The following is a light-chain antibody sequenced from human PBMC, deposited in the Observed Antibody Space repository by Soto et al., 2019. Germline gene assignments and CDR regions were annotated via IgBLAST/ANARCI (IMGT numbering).Light chain of an antibody. CDR3: EQHDNYPYS. J-gene: IGKJ2*03. V-gene: IGKV1-5*03. Sequence: DTQMTQSPSTLSASVGDRVTITCRASQDIHKWLAWYQQKPGKAPNLLIYEASTLASDVPPRFSGGGSGTEFTLTIFGLQPDDSATYYCEQHDNYPYSFGQGTKLEIK. CDR2: EAS. CDR1: QDIHKW.